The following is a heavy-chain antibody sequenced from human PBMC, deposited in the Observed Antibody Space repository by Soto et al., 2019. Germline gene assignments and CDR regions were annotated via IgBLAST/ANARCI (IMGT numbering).Heavy chain of an antibody. CDR3: TTEGPTCGSCSWFDP. V-gene: IGHV3-9*01. D-gene: IGHD2-15*01. Sequence: HPGGSLRLSCAASGFSFGDYAMHWVRQAPGKGLEWISSISWNSGGTDYADSVKGRFTISRDNAKNSLYLQMNSLKTEDTAVYYCTTEGPTCGSCSWFDPWGQGTLVTVSS. CDR1: GFSFGDYA. J-gene: IGHJ5*02. CDR2: ISWNSGGT.